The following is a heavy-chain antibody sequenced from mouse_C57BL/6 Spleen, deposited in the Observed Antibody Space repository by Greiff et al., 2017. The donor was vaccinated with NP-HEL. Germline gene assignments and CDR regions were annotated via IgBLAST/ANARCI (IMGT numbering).Heavy chain of an antibody. CDR2: INPNNGGT. D-gene: IGHD1-1*01. Sequence: VQLQQSGPELVKPGASVKISCKASGYTFTDYYMNWVKQSHGKSLEWIGDINPNNGGTSYNQKFKGKATLTVDTSSSTAYMQLSSLTSEDSAVYYCAPYYYGSRGDYYAMDYWGQGTSVTVSS. CDR3: APYYYGSRGDYYAMDY. J-gene: IGHJ4*01. V-gene: IGHV1-26*01. CDR1: GYTFTDYY.